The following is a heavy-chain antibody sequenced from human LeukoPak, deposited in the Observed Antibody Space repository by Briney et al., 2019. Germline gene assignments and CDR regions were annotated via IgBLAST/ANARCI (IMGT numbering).Heavy chain of an antibody. D-gene: IGHD3-22*01. V-gene: IGHV4-59*02. CDR2: ISYSGST. J-gene: IGHJ6*03. CDR3: AKIHDSSGYYRDNYYYYMDV. Sequence: SETLSLTCTVSGGSVSNYYWSWIRRPPGKGLEWIGYISYSGSTNYNPSLKSQVTISMDTSKNQFSLKMTSVTAADTAVYYCAKIHDSSGYYRDNYYYYMDVWGKGTTVTVSS. CDR1: GGSVSNYY.